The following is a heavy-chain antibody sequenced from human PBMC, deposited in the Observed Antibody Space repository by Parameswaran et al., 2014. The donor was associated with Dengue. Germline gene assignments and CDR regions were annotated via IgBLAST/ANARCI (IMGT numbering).Heavy chain of an antibody. D-gene: IGHD2-15*01. Sequence: RWIRQPPGKGLEWLGFIHYTGSTTYSPSLKSRISISIDTSRKQFYLSLTSVTVADSAVYFCARGGWSMASWGQGLLVTVSS. V-gene: IGHV4-59*01. CDR3: ARGGWSMAS. J-gene: IGHJ5*01. CDR2: IHYTGST.